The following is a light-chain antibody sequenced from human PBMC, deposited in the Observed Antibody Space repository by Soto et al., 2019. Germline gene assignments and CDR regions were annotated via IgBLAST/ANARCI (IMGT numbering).Light chain of an antibody. V-gene: IGKV3-15*01. J-gene: IGKJ2*01. CDR2: GAS. CDR3: QQYNNWPRT. CDR1: QGVSSN. Sequence: EIVMTQSPATLSVFPGERATFSCRASQGVSSNLAWYQQKPGQAPRLLIYGASTRATGIPARFSGSGSGTEFTLTISSLQSEDFAVYYCQQYNNWPRTFGQGTKLEIK.